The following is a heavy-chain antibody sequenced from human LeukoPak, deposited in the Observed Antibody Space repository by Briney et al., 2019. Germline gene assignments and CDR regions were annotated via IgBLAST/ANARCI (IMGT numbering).Heavy chain of an antibody. CDR1: GFAFSGYS. CDR3: ARDGDGNFDY. CDR2: ISYSSYTI. Sequence: GGSLRLSCAASGFAFSGYSMNWIRQAPGKGLEWVAYISYSSYTIHYADSVKGRFTISRDNAKNSLYLQMNSLRAEDTAMYYCARDGDGNFDYWGQGTPVTVSS. D-gene: IGHD4-17*01. V-gene: IGHV3-48*04. J-gene: IGHJ4*02.